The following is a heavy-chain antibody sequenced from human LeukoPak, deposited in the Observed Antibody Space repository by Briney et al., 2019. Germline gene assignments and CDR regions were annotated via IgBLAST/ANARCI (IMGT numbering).Heavy chain of an antibody. CDR2: IYYSGST. V-gene: IGHV4-39*07. CDR3: ARGHDFWSGYLSY. J-gene: IGHJ4*02. CDR1: GGSISSYY. Sequence: SETLSLTCTVSGGSISSYYWGWIRQPPGKGLEWIGSIYYSGSTYYNPSLKSRVTISVDTSKNQFSLKLSSVTAADTAVYYCARGHDFWSGYLSYWGQGTLVTVSS. D-gene: IGHD3-3*01.